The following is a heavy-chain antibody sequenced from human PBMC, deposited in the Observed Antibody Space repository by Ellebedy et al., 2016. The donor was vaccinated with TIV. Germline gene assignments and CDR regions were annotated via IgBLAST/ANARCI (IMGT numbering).Heavy chain of an antibody. Sequence: AASVKVSCKASGGTFSSYAISWVRQAPGQGLEWMGGIIPIFGTANYAQKFQGRVTITADESTSTAYMELSSLRSEDTAVYYCARDPLDDSYGYSGAFDIWGQGTMVTVSS. CDR3: ARDPLDDSYGYSGAFDI. J-gene: IGHJ3*02. CDR2: IIPIFGTA. D-gene: IGHD5-18*01. V-gene: IGHV1-69*13. CDR1: GGTFSSYA.